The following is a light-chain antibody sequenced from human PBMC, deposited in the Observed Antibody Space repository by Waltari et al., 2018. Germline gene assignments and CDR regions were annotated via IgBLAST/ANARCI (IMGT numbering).Light chain of an antibody. J-gene: IGKJ1*01. Sequence: DIQMTQSPSSLAASVGDRVTITCRASQTFSDYLNWYHQRPGEPPKLIIYGASCLQQGSPSRFSGGGSGTDFTLTITNVQPEDFGTYYCQQAHSAPWTFGQGTTVEVK. CDR3: QQAHSAPWT. CDR2: GAS. CDR1: QTFSDY. V-gene: IGKV1-39*01.